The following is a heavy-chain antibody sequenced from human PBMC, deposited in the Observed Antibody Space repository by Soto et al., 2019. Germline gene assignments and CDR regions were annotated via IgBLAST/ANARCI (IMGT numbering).Heavy chain of an antibody. CDR2: IRSRANNFAT. CDR3: ARGQGAAIGDYYYHGMDV. J-gene: IGHJ6*02. Sequence: GGSLRLSCAASGFIFSGSAIHWVRQASGKGLEWVGRIRSRANNFATSSAASVKGRFTFSRDDSKNTAYLQMNTLKPEDTAVYYCARGQGAAIGDYYYHGMDVWGQGTTVTVSS. V-gene: IGHV3-73*01. D-gene: IGHD2-2*02. CDR1: GFIFSGSA.